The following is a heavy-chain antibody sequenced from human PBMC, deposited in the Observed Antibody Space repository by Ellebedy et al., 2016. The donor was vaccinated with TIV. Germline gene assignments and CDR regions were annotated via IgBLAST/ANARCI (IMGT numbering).Heavy chain of an antibody. CDR2: FDPEDGET. CDR1: GYTLTELS. Sequence: ASVKVSCXVSGYTLTELSMHWVRQAPGKGLEWMGGFDPEDGETIYAQKFQGRVTMTEDTSTDTAYMELSSLRSEDTAVYYCATDSSGSYPGNLHFGYWGQGTLVTVSS. J-gene: IGHJ4*02. D-gene: IGHD1-26*01. CDR3: ATDSSGSYPGNLHFGY. V-gene: IGHV1-24*01.